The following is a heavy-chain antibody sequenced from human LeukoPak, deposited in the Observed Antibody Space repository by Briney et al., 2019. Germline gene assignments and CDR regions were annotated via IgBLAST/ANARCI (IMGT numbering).Heavy chain of an antibody. CDR1: GGSFSGYY. D-gene: IGHD2-2*01. V-gene: IGHV4-34*01. J-gene: IGHJ6*04. CDR3: ARLIGYCSSTSCWDYYYYGMDV. CDR2: INHSGST. Sequence: SETLSLTCAVYGGSFSGYYWSWIRQPPGKGLEWIGEINHSGSTNYNPSLKSRGTISVDTSKNQFSLKLSSVTAADTAVYYCARLIGYCSSTSCWDYYYYGMDVWGKGTTVTVSS.